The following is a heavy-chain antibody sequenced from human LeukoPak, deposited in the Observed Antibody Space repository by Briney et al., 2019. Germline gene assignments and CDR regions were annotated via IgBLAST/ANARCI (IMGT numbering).Heavy chain of an antibody. CDR1: GLTFSNAW. V-gene: IGHV3-11*04. J-gene: IGHJ5*02. D-gene: IGHD4-17*01. Sequence: PGGSLRLSCAASGLTFSNAWMSWVRQAPGKGLEWVSYISSSGSTIYYADSVKGRFTISRDNAKNSLYLQMNSLRAEDTAVYYCASDYYGDYAPFDPWGQGTLVTVSS. CDR2: ISSSGSTI. CDR3: ASDYYGDYAPFDP.